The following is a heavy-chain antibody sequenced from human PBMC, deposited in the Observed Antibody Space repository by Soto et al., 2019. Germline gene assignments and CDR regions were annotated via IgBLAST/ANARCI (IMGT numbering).Heavy chain of an antibody. CDR3: ARGNRPPTYYFEN. J-gene: IGHJ1*01. D-gene: IGHD3-9*01. V-gene: IGHV5-51*01. CDR2: MYPGDSDT. CDR1: GYSFTNYW. Sequence: GESLKISCKASGYSFTNYWIGWVRQMPGKGLEWMGIMYPGDSDTRYSPSFRGQVTISADKSISTAYLQWSSLKASDTAIYYCARGNRPPTYYFENWGQGTLVTVSS.